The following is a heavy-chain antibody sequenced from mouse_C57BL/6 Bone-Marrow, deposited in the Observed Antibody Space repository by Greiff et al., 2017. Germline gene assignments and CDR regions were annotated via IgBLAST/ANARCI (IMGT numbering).Heavy chain of an antibody. CDR1: GFSLTSYG. J-gene: IGHJ4*01. CDR2: IWRGGST. D-gene: IGHD2-4*01. V-gene: IGHV2-5*01. CDR3: GRLRPFYYAMDY. Sequence: VQRVESGPGLVQPSQSLSITCTVSGFSLTSYGVHWVRQSPGKGLEWLGVIWRGGSTDYNAAFMSRLSITKDNSKSQVFFKMNSLQADDTDIYXCGRLRPFYYAMDYWGQGTSVTVSS.